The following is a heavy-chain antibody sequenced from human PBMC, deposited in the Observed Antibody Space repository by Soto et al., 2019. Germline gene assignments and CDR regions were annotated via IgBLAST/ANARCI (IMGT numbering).Heavy chain of an antibody. CDR1: GYTFIDYG. CDR3: ARDLEGLTSSWISYFDF. Sequence: QVQLEQSGAEVKKPGTSVKGSCKASGYTFIDYGVSWMRQAPGQGLEWMGGISTYNGHTKYAQKFQGRVTMTTDTSSNTAYRELKSLTSDDAALYFCARDLEGLTSSWISYFDFWGQGTLVTVAS. CDR2: ISTYNGHT. V-gene: IGHV1-18*01. D-gene: IGHD6-13*01. J-gene: IGHJ4*02.